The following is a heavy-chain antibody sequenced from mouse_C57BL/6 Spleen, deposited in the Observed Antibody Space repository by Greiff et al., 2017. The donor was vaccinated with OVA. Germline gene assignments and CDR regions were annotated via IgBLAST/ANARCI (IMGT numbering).Heavy chain of an antibody. Sequence: VQLVESGAELARPGASVKLSCKASGYTFTSYGISWVKQRTGQGLEWIGEIYPRSGNTYYNEKFKGKATLTADKSSSTAYMELRSLTSEDSAVYFCARNYGSREERFAYWGQGTLVTVSA. CDR2: IYPRSGNT. CDR1: GYTFTSYG. J-gene: IGHJ3*01. CDR3: ARNYGSREERFAY. D-gene: IGHD1-1*01. V-gene: IGHV1-81*01.